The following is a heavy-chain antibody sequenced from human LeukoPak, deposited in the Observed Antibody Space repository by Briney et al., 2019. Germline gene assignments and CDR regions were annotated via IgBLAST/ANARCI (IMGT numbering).Heavy chain of an antibody. V-gene: IGHV3-7*01. CDR3: AKDLAYSYGPHDAFDI. D-gene: IGHD5-18*01. CDR2: IKQDGSEK. Sequence: GGSLRLSCAASGFTFSSYWMSWVRQAPGKGLEWVANIKQDGSEKHYVDSVKGRFTISRDNAKNSLYLQMNSLRAEDSAVYYCAKDLAYSYGPHDAFDIWGQGTMVTVSS. J-gene: IGHJ3*02. CDR1: GFTFSSYW.